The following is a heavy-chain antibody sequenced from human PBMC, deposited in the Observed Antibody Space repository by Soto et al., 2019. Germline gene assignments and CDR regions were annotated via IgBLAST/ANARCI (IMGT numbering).Heavy chain of an antibody. D-gene: IGHD3-3*01. CDR1: GGSISSGGYY. CDR3: ARDFWSGYYSGFCGFGY. CDR2: IYYSGST. V-gene: IGHV4-31*03. J-gene: IGHJ4*02. Sequence: QVQLQESGPGLVKPSQTLSLTCTVSGGSISSGGYYWSWIRQHPGKGLEWIGYIYYSGSTYYNPSLKSRVTLSVDTSKNQFSLKLSSVTAADTSVYYCARDFWSGYYSGFCGFGYWGQGTLVTVSS.